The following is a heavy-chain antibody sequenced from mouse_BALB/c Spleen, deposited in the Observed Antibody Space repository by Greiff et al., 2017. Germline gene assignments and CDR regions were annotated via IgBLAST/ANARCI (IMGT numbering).Heavy chain of an antibody. Sequence: VQGVESGRGLVAPSQSLSITCTVSGFSLSRYRVHWVRQPPGKGLEWLGMIWGGGSTDYNSALKSRLSISNDNSKNQVFLKMNSLQTDDTAMYYCASNGYDRGDAMAYWGQGTPVTVSA. CDR2: IWGGGST. CDR3: ASNGYDRGDAMAY. D-gene: IGHD2-2*01. J-gene: IGHJ4*01. CDR1: GFSLSRYR. V-gene: IGHV2-6-4*01.